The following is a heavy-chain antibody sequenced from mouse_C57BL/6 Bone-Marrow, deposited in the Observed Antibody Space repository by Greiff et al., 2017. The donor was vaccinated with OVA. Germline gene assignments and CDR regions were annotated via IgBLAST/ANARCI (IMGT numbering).Heavy chain of an antibody. V-gene: IGHV1-64*01. J-gene: IGHJ4*01. Sequence: QVQLQQPGAELVKPGASVKLSCKASGYTFTSYWMHWVKQRPGQGLEWIGMIHPNSGSTNYNEKFKSKATLTVDKSSSTAYMQLSSLTSEDSAVYYCARRGNWESYAMDYWGQGTSVTVSS. CDR2: IHPNSGST. D-gene: IGHD4-1*01. CDR3: ARRGNWESYAMDY. CDR1: GYTFTSYW.